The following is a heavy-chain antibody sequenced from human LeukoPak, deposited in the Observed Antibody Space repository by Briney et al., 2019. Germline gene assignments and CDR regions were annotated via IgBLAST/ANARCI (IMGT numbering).Heavy chain of an antibody. CDR1: GFTFDDYA. Sequence: PGGSLRLSCAASGFTFDDYAMNWVRQAPGKGLEWVSYISDGGKTKYYADSVKGRFTISRDNAKNSLYLQMNSLRAEDTAVYYCARDYSGWSLDPWGQGTLVTVSS. CDR3: ARDYSGWSLDP. J-gene: IGHJ5*02. CDR2: ISDGGKTK. V-gene: IGHV3-48*03. D-gene: IGHD5-12*01.